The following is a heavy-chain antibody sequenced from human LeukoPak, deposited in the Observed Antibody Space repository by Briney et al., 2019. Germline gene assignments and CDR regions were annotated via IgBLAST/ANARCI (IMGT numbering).Heavy chain of an antibody. CDR3: VRMVLGSYDY. D-gene: IGHD2-21*01. CDR1: GFTLSISW. V-gene: IGHV3-74*01. J-gene: IGHJ4*02. CDR2: INTDGSET. Sequence: GGSLRLSCAASGFTLSISWLLWVRQPPGDGPAWVAHINTDGSETTYADLVKGRFTASRDNAKSTVYLQLNSMRAEDTAVYYCVRMVLGSYDYWGQGTLVTVTS.